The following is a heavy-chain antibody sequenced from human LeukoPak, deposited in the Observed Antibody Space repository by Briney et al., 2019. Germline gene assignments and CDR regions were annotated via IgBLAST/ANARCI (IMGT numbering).Heavy chain of an antibody. CDR2: ISAYNGNT. CDR3: ASGIRRGYSGPMYYFDY. Sequence: ASVKVSXKASGYTFTSYYMHWVRQAPGQGLEWMGWISAYNGNTNYAQKLQGRVTMTTDTSTSTAYMELRSLRSDDTAVYYRASGIRRGYSGPMYYFDYWGQGTLVTVSS. V-gene: IGHV1-18*04. J-gene: IGHJ4*02. CDR1: GYTFTSYY. D-gene: IGHD5-12*01.